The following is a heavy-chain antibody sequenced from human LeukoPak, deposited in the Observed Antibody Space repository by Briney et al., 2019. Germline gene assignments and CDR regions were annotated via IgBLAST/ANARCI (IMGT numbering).Heavy chain of an antibody. V-gene: IGHV3-30*01. Sequence: GGSLRLSCAASGFTFSTYAMHWVRQAPGKGLEWVSVISYDGSSKYYADSVKGRFTISRDNSKNTLYLQMNSLRDEDTAVYYCARDRVRYSSAWYFDYWGQGTLVTVSS. J-gene: IGHJ4*02. CDR2: ISYDGSSK. CDR1: GFTFSTYA. D-gene: IGHD6-19*01. CDR3: ARDRVRYSSAWYFDY.